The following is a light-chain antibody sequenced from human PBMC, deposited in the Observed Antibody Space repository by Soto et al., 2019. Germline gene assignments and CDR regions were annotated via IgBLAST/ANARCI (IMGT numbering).Light chain of an antibody. Sequence: EIVLTQSPATLSSFPGERATLSCRASQSVSNNYLAWYQQKPGQAPRLLIYGASNRATGIPDRFSGSGSGTDFTLTISRLETEDFAVFYCQQYGTSEIIFGQGTRLEIK. CDR3: QQYGTSEII. V-gene: IGKV3-20*01. J-gene: IGKJ5*01. CDR2: GAS. CDR1: QSVSNNY.